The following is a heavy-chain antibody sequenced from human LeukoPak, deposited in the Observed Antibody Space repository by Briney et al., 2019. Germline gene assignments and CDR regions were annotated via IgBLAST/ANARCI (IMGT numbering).Heavy chain of an antibody. Sequence: SETLSLTCTVSGGSISSGSCYWSWIRQPAGKGLEWIGRICSSGSTNYNPSLKSRVTISVDTSKNQFSLKLSSVTAADTAVYYCARHYGSGLDWFDPWGQGTLVTVSS. CDR3: ARHYGSGLDWFDP. CDR2: ICSSGST. J-gene: IGHJ5*02. V-gene: IGHV4-61*02. D-gene: IGHD3-10*01. CDR1: GGSISSGSCY.